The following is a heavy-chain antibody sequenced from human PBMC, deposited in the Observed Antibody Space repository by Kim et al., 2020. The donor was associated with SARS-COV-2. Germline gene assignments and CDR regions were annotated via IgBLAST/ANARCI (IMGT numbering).Heavy chain of an antibody. J-gene: IGHJ6*02. V-gene: IGHV3-49*04. Sequence: GGSLRLSCTASGFTFGDYAMSWVRQAPGKGLEWVGFIRSKAYGGTTEYAASVKGRFTISRDESKSIAYLQMNSLKTEDTAVYYCTRDIVVVPAAMSGFSFYYYYGMDVWGQGTTVTVSS. D-gene: IGHD2-2*01. CDR3: TRDIVVVPAAMSGFSFYYYYGMDV. CDR2: IRSKAYGGTT. CDR1: GFTFGDYA.